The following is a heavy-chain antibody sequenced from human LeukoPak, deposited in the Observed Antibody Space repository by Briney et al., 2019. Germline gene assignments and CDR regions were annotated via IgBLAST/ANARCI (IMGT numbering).Heavy chain of an antibody. CDR2: IYYSGST. CDR3: ARHAGAAAGTDFDY. D-gene: IGHD6-13*01. V-gene: IGHV4-59*08. CDR1: GGSISSYY. J-gene: IGHJ4*02. Sequence: PSGTLSLTCTVSGGSISSYYWSWIRQPPGKGLEWIGYIYYSGSTNYNPSLKGRVTISVHTSKNQFSLKLSSVTAADTAVYYCARHAGAAAGTDFDYWGQGTLVTVSS.